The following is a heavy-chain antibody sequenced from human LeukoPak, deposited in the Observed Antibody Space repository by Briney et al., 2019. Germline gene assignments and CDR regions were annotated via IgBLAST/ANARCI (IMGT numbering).Heavy chain of an antibody. D-gene: IGHD3-3*01. CDR1: GGSISSSSYY. Sequence: SETLSLTCTVSGGSISSSSYYWGWIRQPPGKGLEWIGSIYYSGSTYYNPSLKRRVTISVDTSKNQSSLKLSPVTAADTAVYYCATEYDFWSGYPSITGFDPWGQGTLVTVSS. CDR2: IYYSGST. J-gene: IGHJ5*02. CDR3: ATEYDFWSGYPSITGFDP. V-gene: IGHV4-39*01.